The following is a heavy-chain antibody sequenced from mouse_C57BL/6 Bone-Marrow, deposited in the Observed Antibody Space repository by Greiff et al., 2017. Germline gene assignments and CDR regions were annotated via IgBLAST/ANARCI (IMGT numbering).Heavy chain of an antibody. V-gene: IGHV1-69*01. D-gene: IGHD3-1*01. Sequence: QVQLQQPGAELVMPGASVKLSCKASGYTFTSYWMHWVKQRPGQGLEWIGEIDPSDSYTNYNQKFKGKSTLTVDKSSSTAYMQLSSLTSEDSAVYYCAILGHYDAMDYWGQGASVTVSS. CDR2: IDPSDSYT. CDR1: GYTFTSYW. J-gene: IGHJ4*01. CDR3: AILGHYDAMDY.